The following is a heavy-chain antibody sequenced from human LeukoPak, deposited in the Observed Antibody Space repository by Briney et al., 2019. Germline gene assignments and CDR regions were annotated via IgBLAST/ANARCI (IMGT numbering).Heavy chain of an antibody. Sequence: GGSLRLSCAASGFTFSSYSMNWVRQAPGKGLEWVSSISSGSSYIYYADSVKGRFTISRDNAKNSLYLQMNSLRAEDTAVYYCARDRYYDFWSGSPFDYWGQGAQVTVSS. D-gene: IGHD3-3*01. J-gene: IGHJ4*02. CDR2: ISSGSSYI. V-gene: IGHV3-21*01. CDR1: GFTFSSYS. CDR3: ARDRYYDFWSGSPFDY.